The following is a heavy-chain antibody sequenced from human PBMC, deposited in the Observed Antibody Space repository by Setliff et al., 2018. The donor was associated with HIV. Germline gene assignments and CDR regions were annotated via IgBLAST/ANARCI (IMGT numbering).Heavy chain of an antibody. D-gene: IGHD6-19*01. Sequence: ASETLSLTCTVSGDSISNDYWSRIRQPPGKGLEWIGYIHDSGSTNYNPSLKSRVTISVDTSKNQFSLRLSSVTAADTAIYYCARQFRYPGIAVAGIDYWGQGTLVTVSS. CDR2: IHDSGST. CDR1: GDSISNDY. CDR3: ARQFRYPGIAVAGIDY. J-gene: IGHJ4*02. V-gene: IGHV4-59*08.